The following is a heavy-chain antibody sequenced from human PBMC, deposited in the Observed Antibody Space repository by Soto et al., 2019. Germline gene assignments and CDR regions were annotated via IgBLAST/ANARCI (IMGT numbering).Heavy chain of an antibody. CDR1: GGSFSGYY. V-gene: IGHV4-34*01. J-gene: IGHJ6*02. Sequence: TLSLTCAVYGGSFSGYYWSWIRQPPGKGLEWIGEINHSGSTNYNPSLKSRVTISVDTSKNQFSLKLSSVTAADTAVYYCGRGYSYGYYYYYGMDVWGQGTTVTVSS. CDR2: INHSGST. D-gene: IGHD5-18*01. CDR3: GRGYSYGYYYYYGMDV.